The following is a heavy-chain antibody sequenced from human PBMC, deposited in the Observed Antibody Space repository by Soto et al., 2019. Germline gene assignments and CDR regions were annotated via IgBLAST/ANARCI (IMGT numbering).Heavy chain of an antibody. CDR3: AKIDKFNPQSSGWANRFDY. J-gene: IGHJ4*02. CDR1: GFTFGNYG. V-gene: IGHV3-23*01. D-gene: IGHD6-19*01. Sequence: EEQLLESGGGLVQPGGSLRLSYAASGFTFGNYGMTWVRQAPGKGLEWVSGMSRDGGVTDYTDSVKGRFTISRDISKNTLYLQMNSLRAEDTAVYYCAKIDKFNPQSSGWANRFDYWGQGTLVTVSS. CDR2: MSRDGGVT.